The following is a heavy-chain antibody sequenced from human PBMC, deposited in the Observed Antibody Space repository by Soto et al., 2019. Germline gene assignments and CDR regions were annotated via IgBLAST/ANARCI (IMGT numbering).Heavy chain of an antibody. Sequence: SETLSLTCTVSGGSISSYYWSWIRQPPGKGLEWIGYIYYSGSTNYNPSLKSRVTISVDTSKNQFSLKLSSVTAADTAVYYCARSPHGDYSVHYWGQGTLVTVSS. J-gene: IGHJ4*02. CDR1: GGSISSYY. V-gene: IGHV4-59*01. CDR3: ARSPHGDYSVHY. CDR2: IYYSGST. D-gene: IGHD4-17*01.